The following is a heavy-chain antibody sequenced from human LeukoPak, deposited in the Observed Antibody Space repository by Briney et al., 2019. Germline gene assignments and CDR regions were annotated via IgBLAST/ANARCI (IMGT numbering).Heavy chain of an antibody. CDR1: GGSISSGSYY. V-gene: IGHV4-61*02. J-gene: IGHJ5*02. CDR3: AREGGEQYQLLLRAPFDP. CDR2: IYTSGST. Sequence: SQTLSLTCTVSGGSISSGSYYWSWIRQPAGKGLEWIGRIYTSGSTNYNPSLKSRVTISVDTSKNQFSLKLSSVTAADTAVYYCAREGGEQYQLLLRAPFDPWGQGTLVTVSS. D-gene: IGHD2-2*01.